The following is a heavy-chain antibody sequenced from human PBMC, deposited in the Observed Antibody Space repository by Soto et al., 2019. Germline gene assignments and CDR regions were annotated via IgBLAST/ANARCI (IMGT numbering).Heavy chain of an antibody. V-gene: IGHV3-7*03. CDR2: IKEDGREK. Sequence: EVQLVESGGGLVQPGGSLRLSCAASGFTLSSFWMSWVRQAPGKGLEWLAGIKEDGREKTYVDSVKGRFAISRDTADNALYLQMIRLRSDDAAVYYFALYRSMGSWGQGTPVAVSS. J-gene: IGHJ5*02. CDR3: ALYRSMGS. CDR1: GFTLSSFW. D-gene: IGHD1-26*01.